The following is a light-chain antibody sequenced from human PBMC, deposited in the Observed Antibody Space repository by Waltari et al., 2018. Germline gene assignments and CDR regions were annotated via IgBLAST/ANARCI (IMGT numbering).Light chain of an antibody. CDR2: WAS. CDR3: QQYYVTPPT. Sequence: IVMTQSPDSLPVSLGERVTINCKSRQSVLSSSNNRNYLAWYQQKPGQTPKLLIYWASTRKSGVPDRFSGSGSASDFTLTISSLQAEDVAVYFCQQYYVTPPTFGQGTRLEIK. V-gene: IGKV4-1*01. J-gene: IGKJ5*01. CDR1: QSVLSSSNNRNY.